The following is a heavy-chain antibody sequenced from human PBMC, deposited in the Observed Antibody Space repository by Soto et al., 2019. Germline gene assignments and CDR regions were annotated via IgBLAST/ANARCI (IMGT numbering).Heavy chain of an antibody. D-gene: IGHD6-13*01. Sequence: GGSLRLSCAASGFTFSSYGMHWVRQAPGKGLEWVAVIWYDGSNKYYADSVKGRFTISRDNSKNTLYLQMNSLRAEDTAVYYCAREIRRGSSWYADGAFDIWGQGTMVTVSS. J-gene: IGHJ3*02. CDR2: IWYDGSNK. V-gene: IGHV3-33*01. CDR1: GFTFSSYG. CDR3: AREIRRGSSWYADGAFDI.